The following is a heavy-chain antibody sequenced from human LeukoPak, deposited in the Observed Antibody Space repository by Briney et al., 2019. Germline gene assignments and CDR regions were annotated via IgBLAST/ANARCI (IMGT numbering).Heavy chain of an antibody. CDR3: AKDFNGGNSVYYFDY. Sequence: PGGSLRLSCAASGFTFSSYGMHWVRQAPGKGLEWVAFIRYDGSNKYYADSVKGRFTISRDNSKNTLYLQMNSLRAEDTAVYYCAKDFNGGNSVYYFDYWGQGTLVTVSS. V-gene: IGHV3-30*02. CDR2: IRYDGSNK. CDR1: GFTFSSYG. J-gene: IGHJ4*02. D-gene: IGHD4-23*01.